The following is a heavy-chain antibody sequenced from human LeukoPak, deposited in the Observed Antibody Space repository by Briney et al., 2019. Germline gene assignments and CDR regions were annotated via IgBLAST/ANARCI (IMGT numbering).Heavy chain of an antibody. Sequence: GGSLRLSCAASGFPFSSYAMSWVRQAPGKGLEWVSAISGSGGSTYYADSVKGRFTISRDNSKNTPYLQMNSLRAEDTAVYYCAKDPPVVPAATEDYWGQGTLVTVSS. CDR1: GFPFSSYA. CDR3: AKDPPVVPAATEDY. CDR2: ISGSGGST. J-gene: IGHJ4*02. D-gene: IGHD2-2*01. V-gene: IGHV3-23*01.